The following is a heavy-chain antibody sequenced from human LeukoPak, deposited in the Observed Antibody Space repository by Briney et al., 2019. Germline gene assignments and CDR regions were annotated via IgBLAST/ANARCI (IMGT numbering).Heavy chain of an antibody. CDR1: GFTFSSYW. CDR3: AREGSIVGAAWFDP. J-gene: IGHJ5*02. Sequence: PGGSLRLSCAASGFTFSSYWIHWVRQAPGKGLVWVSRINTDGSSTSYADSVKGRFTISRDNAKNTLYLQMNSLRAEDTAVYYCAREGSIVGAAWFDPWGQGTLVTVSS. V-gene: IGHV3-74*01. CDR2: INTDGSST. D-gene: IGHD1-26*01.